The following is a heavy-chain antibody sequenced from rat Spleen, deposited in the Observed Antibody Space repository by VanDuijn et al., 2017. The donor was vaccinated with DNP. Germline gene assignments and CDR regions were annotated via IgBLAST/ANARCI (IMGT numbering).Heavy chain of an antibody. J-gene: IGHJ2*01. CDR3: AARGVDY. D-gene: IGHD1-4*01. CDR1: GYTITSGYD. V-gene: IGHV3-4*01. CDR2: ITFSSST. Sequence: EVQLQESGPGLVKPSQSLSLTCSVTGYTITSGYDWSWIRKFPGNKLEWMGYITFSSSTDYNPSLKSRISIARDTSKNQFFLQLNSVTTEDSATYYCAARGVDYWGQGVLVTVSS.